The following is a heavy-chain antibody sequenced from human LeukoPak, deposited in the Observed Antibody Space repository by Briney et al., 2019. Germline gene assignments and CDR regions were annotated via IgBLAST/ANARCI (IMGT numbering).Heavy chain of an antibody. CDR2: ISSSSSYI. Sequence: GGSLRLSCAASGFTFSSYGMNWVRQAPGKGLEWVSSISSSSSYIYYADSVKGRFTISRDNSKNTLYLQMNSLRAEDTAVYYCAKVLSSSWPYFDYWGQGTLVTVSS. CDR1: GFTFSSYG. V-gene: IGHV3-21*01. CDR3: AKVLSSSWPYFDY. D-gene: IGHD6-13*01. J-gene: IGHJ4*02.